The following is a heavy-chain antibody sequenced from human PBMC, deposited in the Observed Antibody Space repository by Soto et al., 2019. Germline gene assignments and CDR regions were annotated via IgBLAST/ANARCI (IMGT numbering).Heavy chain of an antibody. D-gene: IGHD6-6*01. CDR2: INHSGST. CDR3: ARGRVSGYSSSSSYYYYYMDV. Sequence: SETLSLTCAVYGGSFSGYYWSWIRQPPGKGLEWIGEINHSGSTNYNPSLKSRVTISVDTSKNQFSLKLSSVTAADTAVYYCARGRVSGYSSSSSYYYYYMDVWGKGTTVTVSS. V-gene: IGHV4-34*01. CDR1: GGSFSGYY. J-gene: IGHJ6*03.